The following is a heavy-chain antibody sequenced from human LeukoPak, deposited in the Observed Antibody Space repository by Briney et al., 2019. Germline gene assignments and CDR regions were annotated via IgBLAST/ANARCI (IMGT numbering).Heavy chain of an antibody. CDR2: INAGNGNT. CDR1: GYTFTNHA. CDR3: ARGFWNRGTWGPYYFDY. V-gene: IGHV1-3*01. J-gene: IGHJ4*02. Sequence: ASVKVSCKASGYTFTNHAMQWVRQAPGQRLEWMGWINAGNGNTKYSQNFQGRFIITRDTSAGTVYMDLSSLRSEDTAVYYCARGFWNRGTWGPYYFDYWGQGTLVTASS. D-gene: IGHD3-3*01.